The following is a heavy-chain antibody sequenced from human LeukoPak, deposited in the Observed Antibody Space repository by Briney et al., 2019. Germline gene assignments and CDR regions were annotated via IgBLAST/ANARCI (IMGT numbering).Heavy chain of an antibody. CDR3: ARHLGSTMITFGGVIGTPWFDP. CDR2: INHSGST. D-gene: IGHD3-16*02. CDR1: GGSFSGYY. Sequence: SETLSLTCAVYGGSFSGYYWSWIRQPPGKGLEWIGEINHSGSTNYNPSLKSRVTISVDTSKNQFSLKLSSVTAADTAVYYCARHLGSTMITFGGVIGTPWFDPWGQGTLVTVSS. J-gene: IGHJ5*02. V-gene: IGHV4-34*01.